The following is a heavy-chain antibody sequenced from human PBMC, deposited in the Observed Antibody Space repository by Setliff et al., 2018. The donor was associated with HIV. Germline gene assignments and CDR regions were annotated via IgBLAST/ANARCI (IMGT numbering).Heavy chain of an antibody. CDR1: GDSITSNSYY. D-gene: IGHD5-12*01. CDR3: ARLGDSGYDFMGYFDY. Sequence: SETLSLTCTVAGDSITSNSYYWGWIRQSTGQGLEWIGTMHHSGGTYYNPSLNSRVTISADTSRSQFSLMLTSVTAADTALYFCARLGDSGYDFMGYFDYWGQGKLFTVSS. CDR2: MHHSGGT. J-gene: IGHJ4*02. V-gene: IGHV4-39*01.